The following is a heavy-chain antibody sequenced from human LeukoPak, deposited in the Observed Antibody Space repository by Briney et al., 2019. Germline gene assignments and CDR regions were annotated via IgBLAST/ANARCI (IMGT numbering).Heavy chain of an antibody. CDR2: IIPAFGTA. J-gene: IGHJ5*02. CDR3: ARGSIAAAGGSNWFDP. D-gene: IGHD6-13*01. Sequence: SVKVSCKGSGGTFSSYSISWVRQAPGQGLEWMGGIIPAFGTAHYAQKFQGRVTFTTDESTTTAYIELRSLRSEDTAMYYCARGSIAAAGGSNWFDPWGQGTLVTVSS. V-gene: IGHV1-69*05. CDR1: GGTFSSYS.